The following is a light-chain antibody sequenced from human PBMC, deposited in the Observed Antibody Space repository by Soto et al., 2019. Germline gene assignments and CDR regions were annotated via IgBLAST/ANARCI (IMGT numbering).Light chain of an antibody. V-gene: IGKV3-15*01. J-gene: IGKJ1*01. Sequence: TVMTQSPATLSMSPGDRAALSCRASLNVATNMAWYQQKPGQAPRLLIYGASIRATGVPARFTGSGSGAEFTLTINNLQSVDFAVYYCHQYNTGLRTFGRGTRVEV. CDR1: LNVATN. CDR2: GAS. CDR3: HQYNTGLRT.